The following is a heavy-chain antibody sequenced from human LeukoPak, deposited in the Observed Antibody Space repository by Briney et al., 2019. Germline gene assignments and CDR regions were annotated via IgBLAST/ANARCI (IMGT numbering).Heavy chain of an antibody. CDR2: IYYSGST. J-gene: IGHJ6*02. CDR3: ARVQNLYYYYGMDV. Sequence: SETLSLTCTVSGGSISSGGYYWSWIRQHPGKGLEWIGYIYYSGSTYYNPSLKSRVTISVDTSKNQFSLKLSSVTAADTAVYYCARVQNLYYYYGMDVWDQGTTVTVSS. D-gene: IGHD1-14*01. V-gene: IGHV4-31*03. CDR1: GGSISSGGYY.